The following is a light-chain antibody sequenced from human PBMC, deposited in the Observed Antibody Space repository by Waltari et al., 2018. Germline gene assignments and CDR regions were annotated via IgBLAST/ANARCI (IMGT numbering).Light chain of an antibody. CDR1: QTISSY. CDR3: QQSHSLPRT. V-gene: IGKV1-39*01. J-gene: IGKJ1*01. Sequence: DFQMTPSPSSLSASVGDRVTITCRASQTISSYLNWYQQKPGKAPQLLIYTASSLQSGVPSRFSGSGSGTDFTLTISSLQPEDFATYYCQQSHSLPRTFGQGTKVEIK. CDR2: TAS.